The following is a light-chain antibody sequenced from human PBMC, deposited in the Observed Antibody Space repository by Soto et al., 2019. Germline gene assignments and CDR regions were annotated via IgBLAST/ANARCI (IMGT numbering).Light chain of an antibody. CDR1: QSISSW. Sequence: DIQMTQSPSSVSASVGDRVTITCRASQSISSWLAWYQQKPGKAPKLQIYDASSLESGVPSRFSGSGSGTEFTLAISSLQPDDFATYYCQQYNSYSGTFGQGTKVDIK. V-gene: IGKV1-5*01. CDR2: DAS. CDR3: QQYNSYSGT. J-gene: IGKJ1*01.